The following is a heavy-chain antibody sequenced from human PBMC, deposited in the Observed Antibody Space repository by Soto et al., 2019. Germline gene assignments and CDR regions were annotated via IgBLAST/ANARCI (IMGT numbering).Heavy chain of an antibody. V-gene: IGHV5-51*01. D-gene: IGHD5-12*01. CDR1: GYIFTTYW. CDR2: INPTDSDT. Sequence: PGESLKISCKASGYIFTTYWIAWVRQMPGKGLEWIGIINPTDSDTRYSPSFQGQVTISADKSISTAYLQWSSLKASDTAMYYCASTRDGYKIGYYYYAMDVWGQGTTVTVSS. J-gene: IGHJ6*02. CDR3: ASTRDGYKIGYYYYAMDV.